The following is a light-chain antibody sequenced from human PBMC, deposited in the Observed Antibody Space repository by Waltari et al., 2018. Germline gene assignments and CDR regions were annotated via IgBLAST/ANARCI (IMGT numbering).Light chain of an antibody. CDR3: QQGSILPLT. CDR2: DTS. V-gene: IGKV3-11*01. CDR1: QSVFNY. Sequence: VLTQSPATLSWSAGERATLSCRASQSVFNYLAWYQQKRGQAPRLLIYDTSKRATGIPARFSGSGSGTDFTLTISNLEADDFALYYCQQGSILPLTFGGGTKVEIK. J-gene: IGKJ4*01.